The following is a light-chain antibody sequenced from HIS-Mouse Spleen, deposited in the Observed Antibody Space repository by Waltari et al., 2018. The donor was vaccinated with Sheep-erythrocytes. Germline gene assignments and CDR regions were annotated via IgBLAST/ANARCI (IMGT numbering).Light chain of an antibody. CDR2: EDS. Sequence: SYELTQPPSVSVSPGQTARITCPGDALPKKYDYWYQQKSGQAPVLVIHEDSKRPSGLPERIAGSSSGTMATWTISGAQVEDEADYYCYSTDSSGNHRVFGTGTKVTVL. CDR3: YSTDSSGNHRV. V-gene: IGLV3-10*01. J-gene: IGLJ1*01. CDR1: ALPKKY.